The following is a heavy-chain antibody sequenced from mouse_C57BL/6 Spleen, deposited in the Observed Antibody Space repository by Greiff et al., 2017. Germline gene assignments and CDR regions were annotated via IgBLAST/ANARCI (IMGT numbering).Heavy chain of an antibody. CDR2: IDPNSGGT. CDR3: ARDDGSSYPYWYFDV. J-gene: IGHJ1*03. Sequence: QVQLQQPGAELVKPGASVKLSCKASGYTFTSYWMHWVKQRPGRGLEWIGRIDPNSGGTKYNEKFKSKATLTVDKPSSTAYMQLSSLTSEDSAVYYCARDDGSSYPYWYFDVWGTGTTVTVSS. V-gene: IGHV1-72*01. D-gene: IGHD1-1*01. CDR1: GYTFTSYW.